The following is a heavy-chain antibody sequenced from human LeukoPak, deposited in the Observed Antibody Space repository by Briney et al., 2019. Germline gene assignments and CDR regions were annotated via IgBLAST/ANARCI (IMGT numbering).Heavy chain of an antibody. V-gene: IGHV3-9*01. Sequence: PGRSLRLSCAASGFTFGDYAMHWVRQAPGKGLEWVSSISWNSGSIGYADSVKGRFTISRDNAKNSLYLQMNSLRAEDTALYYCAKGRDKYQLLSKNWFDPWGQGTLVTVSS. CDR3: AKGRDKYQLLSKNWFDP. D-gene: IGHD2-2*01. J-gene: IGHJ5*02. CDR1: GFTFGDYA. CDR2: ISWNSGSI.